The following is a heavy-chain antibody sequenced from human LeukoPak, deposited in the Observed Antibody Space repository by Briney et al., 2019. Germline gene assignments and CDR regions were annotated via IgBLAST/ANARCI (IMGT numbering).Heavy chain of an antibody. V-gene: IGHV3-11*01. D-gene: IGHD2-15*01. CDR1: GFTFSDYY. CDR3: ATASDIVAYHDY. J-gene: IGHJ4*02. CDR2: ISSSGSTI. Sequence: GSLRLSCAASGFTFSDYYMSWIRQAPGKGLEWVSYISSSGSTIYYADSVKGRFTISRDNAKNSLYLQMNSLRAEDTAVYYCATASDIVAYHDYWGQGTLVTVSS.